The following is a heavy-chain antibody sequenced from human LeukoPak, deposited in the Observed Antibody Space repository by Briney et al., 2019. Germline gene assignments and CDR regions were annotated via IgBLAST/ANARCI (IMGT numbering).Heavy chain of an antibody. CDR1: GGSISSGGYY. CDR2: IYHSGST. CDR3: ARRPTMTTVTSFDY. D-gene: IGHD4-17*01. V-gene: IGHV4-30-2*01. J-gene: IGHJ4*02. Sequence: SQTLSLTCTVSGGSISSGGYYWSWIRQPPGKGLEWIGYIYHSGSTYYNPSLKSRVTISVDRSKNQFSLKLSSVTAADTAVYYCARRPTMTTVTSFDYWGQGTLVTVSS.